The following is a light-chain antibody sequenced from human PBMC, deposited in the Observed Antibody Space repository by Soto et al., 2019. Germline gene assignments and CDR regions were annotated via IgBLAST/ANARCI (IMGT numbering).Light chain of an antibody. CDR2: EVS. Sequence: QSALTQPASVSGSPGQSITVSFTGTTSDVGGYNYVSWYQQHPGKAPKLMIYEVSNRPSGVSNRFSGSKSGNTASLTISGLQAEDEATYYCFSYTTSSAPYVFGTGTKVTVL. CDR3: FSYTTSSAPYV. V-gene: IGLV2-14*01. CDR1: TSDVGGYNY. J-gene: IGLJ1*01.